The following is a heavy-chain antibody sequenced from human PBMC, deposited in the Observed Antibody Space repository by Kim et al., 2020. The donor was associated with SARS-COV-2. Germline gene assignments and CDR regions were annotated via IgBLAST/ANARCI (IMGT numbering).Heavy chain of an antibody. J-gene: IGHJ6*02. V-gene: IGHV3-74*01. Sequence: GGSLRLSCAASGFTFSSYWMHWVRQAPGKGLVWVSRINSDGSSTSYADSVKGRFTISRDNAKNTLYLQMNSLRAEDTAVYYCARNGGMIVVRDRPGNNGMDVWGQGTTVTVSS. D-gene: IGHD3-22*01. CDR3: ARNGGMIVVRDRPGNNGMDV. CDR1: GFTFSSYW. CDR2: INSDGSST.